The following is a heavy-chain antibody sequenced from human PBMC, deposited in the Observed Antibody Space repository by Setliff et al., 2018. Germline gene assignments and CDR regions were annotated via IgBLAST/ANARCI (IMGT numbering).Heavy chain of an antibody. CDR1: GGSITSYY. D-gene: IGHD3-22*01. V-gene: IGHV4-4*07. CDR3: ARGRLREDLLHYYYYHMDV. Sequence: SETLSLTCTVSGGSITSYYWSWIRQPVGKGLEWIGRIYANGNTSYNSSLKSRVTMSVDTSKNQFSLRLSSVTAADTAVYYCARGRLREDLLHYYYYHMDVWGKGTTVTVSS. J-gene: IGHJ6*03. CDR2: IYANGNT.